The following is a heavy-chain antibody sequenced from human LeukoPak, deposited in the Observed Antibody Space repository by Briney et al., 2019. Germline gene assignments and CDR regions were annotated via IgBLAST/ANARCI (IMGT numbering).Heavy chain of an antibody. D-gene: IGHD2-2*02. CDR2: IYTSGST. CDR1: GGSINNYY. Sequence: SETLSLTCTVSGGSINNYYWSWIRQPAGKGLEWIGRIYTSGSTNYNPSLKSRVTMSVDTSKNQFSLKLSSVTAADTAVYYCAKGQGPLLYPNWGQGTLVTVSS. CDR3: AKGQGPLLYPN. J-gene: IGHJ4*02. V-gene: IGHV4-4*07.